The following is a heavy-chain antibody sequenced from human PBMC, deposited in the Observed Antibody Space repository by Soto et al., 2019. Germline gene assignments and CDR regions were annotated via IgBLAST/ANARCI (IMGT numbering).Heavy chain of an antibody. Sequence: VQLLQSGGGLVQPGGSLRLSCEASGFIFATTAMGWVRQAPGKGLEWVSTISGSGVRTYYADSVKGRFTISRGNSKKTIFLQMNSLGADDAAVYFCAAVMGSDYDYVWGSISFDHWGQGALVTVST. CDR1: GFIFATTA. CDR2: ISGSGVRT. V-gene: IGHV3-23*01. CDR3: AAVMGSDYDYVWGSISFDH. D-gene: IGHD3-16*01. J-gene: IGHJ4*02.